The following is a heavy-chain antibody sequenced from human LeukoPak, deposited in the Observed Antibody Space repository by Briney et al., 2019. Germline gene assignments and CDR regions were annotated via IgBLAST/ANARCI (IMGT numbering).Heavy chain of an antibody. D-gene: IGHD6-13*01. CDR1: GFTFSSYA. Sequence: PGGSVRLSCVGSGFTFSSYAMSWVRQAPGKGLEWVSSIRGSSRHKYYADSVKGRFTISRDNAKNSLYLQMNSLRAEDTAVYYCARTANFAAGYYIDYWGQGTLVTVSS. V-gene: IGHV3-21*01. J-gene: IGHJ4*02. CDR3: ARTANFAAGYYIDY. CDR2: IRGSSRHK.